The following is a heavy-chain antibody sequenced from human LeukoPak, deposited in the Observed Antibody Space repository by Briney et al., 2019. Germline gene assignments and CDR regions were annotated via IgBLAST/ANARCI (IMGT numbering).Heavy chain of an antibody. CDR3: ARVQVDFWSGSGSLLDY. CDR2: INPNSGGT. D-gene: IGHD3-3*01. Sequence: GASVKVSCKASGYTFTGYYMHWVRQAPGQGLEWMGWINPNSGGTNYAQKFQGRVTMTRDTSISTAYMELSRLRSDDTAVYYCARVQVDFWSGSGSLLDYWGQGTLVTVSS. J-gene: IGHJ4*02. CDR1: GYTFTGYY. V-gene: IGHV1-2*02.